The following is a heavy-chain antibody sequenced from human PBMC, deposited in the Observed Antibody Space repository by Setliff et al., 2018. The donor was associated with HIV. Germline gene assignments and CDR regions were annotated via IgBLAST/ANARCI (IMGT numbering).Heavy chain of an antibody. V-gene: IGHV3-74*01. CDR3: ARDRGIDDAFDL. J-gene: IGHJ3*01. CDR2: IYSDGRTI. Sequence: LRLSCAASGFSFSNYWMHWVRQAPGKGLVWVSRIYSDGRTIDYADSVKGRFTISRDNAKSTLYLQMNSLRVEDTAVYYCARDRGIDDAFDLWGQGTMVTVSS. D-gene: IGHD3-16*01. CDR1: GFSFSNYW.